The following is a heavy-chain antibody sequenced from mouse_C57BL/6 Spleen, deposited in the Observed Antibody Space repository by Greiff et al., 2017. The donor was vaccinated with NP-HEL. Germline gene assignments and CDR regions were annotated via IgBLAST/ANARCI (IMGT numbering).Heavy chain of an antibody. V-gene: IGHV5-6*02. J-gene: IGHJ2*01. CDR1: GFTFSSYG. Sequence: EVKLVESGGDLVKPGGSLKLSCAASGFTFSSYGMSWVRQTPDKRLEWVATISSGGSYTYYPDSVKGRFTISRDNAKNTLYLKMRSLKSEDKAMYNCARGSTMVTTGFDYWGQGTTLTVSS. D-gene: IGHD2-2*01. CDR2: ISSGGSYT. CDR3: ARGSTMVTTGFDY.